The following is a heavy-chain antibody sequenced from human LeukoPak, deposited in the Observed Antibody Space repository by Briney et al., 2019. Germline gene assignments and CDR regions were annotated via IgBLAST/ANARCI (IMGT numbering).Heavy chain of an antibody. CDR2: IWYDGSNK. CDR1: GFTFSSYG. Sequence: GGSLRLSCAASGFTFSSYGMHWVRQAPGKGLEWVAVIWYDGSNKYYADSVKGRFTISRDNSKNTLYLQMNSLRAEDTAVYYCARGRGTYSRGPWGQGTLVTVSS. D-gene: IGHD1-26*01. J-gene: IGHJ5*02. V-gene: IGHV3-33*01. CDR3: ARGRGTYSRGP.